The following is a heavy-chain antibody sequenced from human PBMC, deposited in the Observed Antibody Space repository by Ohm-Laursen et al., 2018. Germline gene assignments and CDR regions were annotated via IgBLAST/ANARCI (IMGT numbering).Heavy chain of an antibody. V-gene: IGHV3-7*01. CDR3: ATYDYRDFDI. J-gene: IGHJ3*02. D-gene: IGHD4-11*01. CDR2: IKQGGSEK. Sequence: SLRLSCAASGFTFSSYWMTWVRQAPGKGLEWVANIKQGGSEKDYVDSVKGRFTISRDDAKNSLYLQMNSLRAEDTALYYCATYDYRDFDIWGQGTMVTVSS. CDR1: GFTFSSYW.